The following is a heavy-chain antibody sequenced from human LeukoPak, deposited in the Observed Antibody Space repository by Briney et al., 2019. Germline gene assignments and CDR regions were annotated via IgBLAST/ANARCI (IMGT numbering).Heavy chain of an antibody. V-gene: IGHV4-59*12. CDR2: IYYSGST. Sequence: SETLSLTCTVFGASISGFYWSWIRQPPGKGLEWIGYIYYSGSTNYNPSLKSRVTISVDTSKNQFSLKLSSVTAADTAVYYCAREELGAFDPWGQGTLVTVSS. CDR3: AREELGAFDP. J-gene: IGHJ5*02. CDR1: GASISGFY. D-gene: IGHD7-27*01.